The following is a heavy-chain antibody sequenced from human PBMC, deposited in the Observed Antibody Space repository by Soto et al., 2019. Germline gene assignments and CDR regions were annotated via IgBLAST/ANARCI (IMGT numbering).Heavy chain of an antibody. CDR1: GYTFTSYG. Sequence: GASVKVSCKXSGYTFTSYGISWVRQAPGQGLEWMGWISAYNGNTNYAQKLQGRVTMTTDTSTSTAYMELRSLRSDDTAVYYCARLHIVVVPAEVGGAAALDIWG. D-gene: IGHD2-2*01. J-gene: IGHJ3*02. CDR3: ARLHIVVVPAEVGGAAALDI. CDR2: ISAYNGNT. V-gene: IGHV1-18*04.